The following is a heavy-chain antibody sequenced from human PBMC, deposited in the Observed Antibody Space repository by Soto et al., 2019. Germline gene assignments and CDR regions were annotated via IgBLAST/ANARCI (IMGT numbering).Heavy chain of an antibody. CDR2: ISYDGSNK. V-gene: IGHV3-30-3*01. D-gene: IGHD6-13*01. CDR1: GFTFSSYA. J-gene: IGHJ4*02. CDR3: ARVAAAGLFDY. Sequence: PGGSLRLSCAASGFTFSSYAMHWVRQAPGKGLEWVAVISYDGSNKYYADSVKGRFTISRDNSKNTLYLQMNSLRAEDTAVYYCARVAAAGLFDYWGQGTLVTVSS.